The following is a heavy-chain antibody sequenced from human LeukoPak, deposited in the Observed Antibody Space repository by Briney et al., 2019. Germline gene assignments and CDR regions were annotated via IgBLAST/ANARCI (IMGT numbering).Heavy chain of an antibody. CDR2: IHDTGNT. V-gene: IGHV4-59*08. CDR1: GXSIDGHL. CDR3: ARHIFGDSVAFDL. D-gene: IGHD3-3*01. Sequence: SETLSLTCTVSGXSIDGHLWSWIRLSPGEGLEWIAYIHDTGNTNYNPSLGGRVIMSLDTSRNQCFLRLNTVTAADTALYFCARHIFGDSVAFDLWGRGTMVTVSS. J-gene: IGHJ3*01.